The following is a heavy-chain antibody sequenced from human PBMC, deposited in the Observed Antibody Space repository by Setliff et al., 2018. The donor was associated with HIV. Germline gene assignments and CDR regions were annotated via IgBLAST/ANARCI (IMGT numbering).Heavy chain of an antibody. D-gene: IGHD3-22*01. CDR2: IYHSGST. Sequence: LSLTCTVSGYSISSGYYWGWIRQPPGKGLGWIGSIYHSGSTYYNPSLKSRVTISVDTSKNQFSLKLSSVTAADTAVYYCARGNDYYDSSGYFPPDYWGQGTLVTVSS. V-gene: IGHV4-38-2*02. CDR1: GYSISSGYY. CDR3: ARGNDYYDSSGYFPPDY. J-gene: IGHJ4*02.